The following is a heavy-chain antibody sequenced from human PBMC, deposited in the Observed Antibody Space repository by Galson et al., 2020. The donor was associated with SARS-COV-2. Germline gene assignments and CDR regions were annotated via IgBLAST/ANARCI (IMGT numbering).Heavy chain of an antibody. CDR1: GYTFTTYA. J-gene: IGHJ4*02. Sequence: GESLKISCKASGYTFTTYAMHWMRQAPGQGLEWMGWIHTHTGNPTYAQGFTGRFVFSLDTSVSTAYLQISSLKAEDTAIYYCTRDYSGWYYFDYWGQGTLVTVSS. D-gene: IGHD6-19*01. V-gene: IGHV7-4-1*02. CDR2: IHTHTGNP. CDR3: TRDYSGWYYFDY.